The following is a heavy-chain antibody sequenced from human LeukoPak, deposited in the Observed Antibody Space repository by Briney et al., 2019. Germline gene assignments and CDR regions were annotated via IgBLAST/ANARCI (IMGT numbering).Heavy chain of an antibody. CDR2: ISSSSDRM. J-gene: IGHJ5*02. D-gene: IGHD6-19*01. V-gene: IGHV3-23*01. Sequence: PGGSLKLSCAASGFTFSSYGMNWVRQAPGKGLEWVSGISSSSDRMYYADSVKGRFTISRDNSKNTLYLQMNSLRAEDTAVYYCAKDLVSSGWSSSLFDPWGQGTLVTVSS. CDR1: GFTFSSYG. CDR3: AKDLVSSGWSSSLFDP.